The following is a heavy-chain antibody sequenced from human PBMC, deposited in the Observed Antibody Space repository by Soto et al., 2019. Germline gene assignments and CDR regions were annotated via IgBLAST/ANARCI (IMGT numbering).Heavy chain of an antibody. J-gene: IGHJ4*02. CDR1: GGSFTGYY. CDR2: IKDGGST. V-gene: IGHV4-34*01. CDR3: ARGQEGVVATH. Sequence: QVQLQQWGAGLLKPSETLSLTCAVNGGSFTGYYWSWVRQPPGKGLEWIGEIKDGGSTNYSPSLRGGGTPSAXTSKKQFSLKVTSVTAADTAVYYCARGQEGVVATHWDQGTLVTVSS. D-gene: IGHD2-15*01.